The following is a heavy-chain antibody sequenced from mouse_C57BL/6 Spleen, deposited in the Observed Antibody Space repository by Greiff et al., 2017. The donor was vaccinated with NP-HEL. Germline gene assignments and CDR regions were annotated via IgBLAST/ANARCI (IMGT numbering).Heavy chain of an antibody. CDR2: IYPGSGSA. J-gene: IGHJ4*01. CDR1: GYTFTSYW. Sequence: QVHVKQPGAELVKPGASVKMSCKASGYTFTSYWITWVKQRPGQGLEWIGDIYPGSGSANYNEKFKSKATLTVDTSSSTAYMQLSSLTSEDSAVYYCARKYIYDGYYYAMDYWGQGTSVTVSS. D-gene: IGHD2-3*01. V-gene: IGHV1-55*01. CDR3: ARKYIYDGYYYAMDY.